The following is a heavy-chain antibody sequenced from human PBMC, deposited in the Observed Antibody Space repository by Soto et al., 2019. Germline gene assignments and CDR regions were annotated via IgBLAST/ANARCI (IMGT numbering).Heavy chain of an antibody. D-gene: IGHD6-19*01. Sequence: GGSLRLSCASSGFTFSSFAMNWVRQAPGRGLEWVSAISCSGVSTYYADSVKGPFTISRDNSKNTLYLQMNSLRAEDTAVYYCAKGSGPDQTVNSNYFDYWGQGALVTVSS. CDR2: ISCSGVST. J-gene: IGHJ4*02. CDR1: GFTFSSFA. CDR3: AKGSGPDQTVNSNYFDY. V-gene: IGHV3-23*01.